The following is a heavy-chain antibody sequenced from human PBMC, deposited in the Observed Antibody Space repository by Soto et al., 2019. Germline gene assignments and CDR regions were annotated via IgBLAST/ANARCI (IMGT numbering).Heavy chain of an antibody. J-gene: IGHJ3*02. Sequence: SETLSLTCTVSGGSISSGGYYWSWIRQHPGKGLEWIGYIYYSGSTYYNPSLKSRVTISVDTSKNQFSLKLSSVTAADTAVYYCARDVLSPGYDFWSGYHWDAFDIWGQGTMVTVSS. CDR3: ARDVLSPGYDFWSGYHWDAFDI. CDR2: IYYSGST. V-gene: IGHV4-31*03. D-gene: IGHD3-3*01. CDR1: GGSISSGGYY.